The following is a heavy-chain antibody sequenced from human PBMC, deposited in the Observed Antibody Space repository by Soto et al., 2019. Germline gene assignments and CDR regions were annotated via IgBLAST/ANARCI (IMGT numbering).Heavy chain of an antibody. V-gene: IGHV3-48*03. CDR3: ARGCVY. CDR1: GFTFSNYD. Sequence: PGGSLRLSCAASGFTFSNYDMNWVRQSPGGGLEWFAFISGTGLTTYYADSAWPRFTITRDNSQSALFLQMDSLTVDDSGIYFCARGCVYWGQGVPVTVSS. D-gene: IGHD2-8*01. J-gene: IGHJ4*02. CDR2: ISGTGLTT.